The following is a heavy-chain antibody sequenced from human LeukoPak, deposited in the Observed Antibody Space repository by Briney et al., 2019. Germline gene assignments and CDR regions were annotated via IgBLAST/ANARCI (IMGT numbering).Heavy chain of an antibody. CDR2: VDPEDGET. CDR1: GYTFTSYG. J-gene: IGHJ4*02. CDR3: ATGTYDFWSGPLDY. D-gene: IGHD3-3*01. Sequence: ASVKVSCKASGYTFTSYGISWVRQAPGQGLEWMGRVDPEDGETIYAEKFQGRVTITADTSTDTAYMELSSLRSEDTAVYYCATGTYDFWSGPLDYWGQGTLVTVS. V-gene: IGHV1-69-2*01.